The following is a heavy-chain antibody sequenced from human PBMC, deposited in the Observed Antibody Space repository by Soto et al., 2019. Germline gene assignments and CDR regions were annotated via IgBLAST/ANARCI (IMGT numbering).Heavy chain of an antibody. V-gene: IGHV4-4*07. CDR1: GGSISSYY. Sequence: SETLSLTCTVSGGSISSYYWSWIRQPAGKGLEWIGRIYTSGSTNYNPSLKSRVTMSVDTSKNQFSLKLSSMTAADTAVYYCARGRRDQLLRSRGHWFDPWGQGTLVTVSS. D-gene: IGHD2-2*01. CDR2: IYTSGST. CDR3: ARGRRDQLLRSRGHWFDP. J-gene: IGHJ5*02.